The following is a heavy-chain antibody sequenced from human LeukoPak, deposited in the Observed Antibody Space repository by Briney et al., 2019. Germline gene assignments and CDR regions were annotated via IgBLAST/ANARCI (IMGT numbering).Heavy chain of an antibody. CDR3: ARHYGGNYHFDY. Sequence: SETLSLTCTVSGGSISSYYWSWIRQPPGKGLEWIGYIYYSGSTNYNPSLKSRVTISVDTSKNQFSLKLSSVTAADTAVYYCARHYGGNYHFDYWGQGALVTVSP. J-gene: IGHJ4*02. CDR2: IYYSGST. V-gene: IGHV4-59*08. CDR1: GGSISSYY. D-gene: IGHD4-17*01.